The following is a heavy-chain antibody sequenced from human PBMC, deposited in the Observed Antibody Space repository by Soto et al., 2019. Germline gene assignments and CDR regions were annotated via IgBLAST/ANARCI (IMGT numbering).Heavy chain of an antibody. CDR1: GGSFSGYY. CDR2: INHSGST. CDR3: ARGASFDY. Sequence: SETLSLTCAVYGGSFSGYYWSWIRQPPGKGLEWIGEINHSGSTNYNPSLKSRVTISVDTSKNQFSLKLSSVTAADTAVYYCARGASFDYWGQGTLVPVSS. J-gene: IGHJ4*02. V-gene: IGHV4-34*01.